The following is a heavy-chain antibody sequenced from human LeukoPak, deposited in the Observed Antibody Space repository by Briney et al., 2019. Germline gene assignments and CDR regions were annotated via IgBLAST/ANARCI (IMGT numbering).Heavy chain of an antibody. Sequence: GGPLRLPCAASVFPFSSCEMNWVRQAPGRGLEWVTYISSSGSNIYYADSVKGRFTISRDNAKNSLYLQMNSLRAEDTAVYYCAELGITMIGGVWGKGTTVTISS. CDR3: AELGITMIGGV. J-gene: IGHJ6*04. V-gene: IGHV3-48*03. D-gene: IGHD3-10*02. CDR2: ISSSGSNI. CDR1: VFPFSSCE.